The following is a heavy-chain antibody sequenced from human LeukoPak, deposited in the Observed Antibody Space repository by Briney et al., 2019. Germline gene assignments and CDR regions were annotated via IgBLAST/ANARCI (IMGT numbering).Heavy chain of an antibody. J-gene: IGHJ4*02. V-gene: IGHV3-23*01. CDR3: AKDPRPSNYDFWSGYYIDY. CDR1: GFTFSSYA. CDR2: ISGSGGST. D-gene: IGHD3-3*01. Sequence: PGGSLRLSCAASGFTFSSYAMSWVRQAPGKGLEWVSAISGSGGSTYYADSVKGRFTISRDNSKNTLYLQMNSLRAEDTAVYYCAKDPRPSNYDFWSGYYIDYWGQGTLVTVSS.